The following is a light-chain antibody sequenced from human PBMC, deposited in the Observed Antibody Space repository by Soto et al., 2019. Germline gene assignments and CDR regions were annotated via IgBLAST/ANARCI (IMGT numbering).Light chain of an antibody. Sequence: QSALTQPASVSGSPGQSITISCTGTSSDVGGYNYVSWYQQHPGKAPKLMIYDVSNRPSGVSYRFSGSKSGNTASLTISGLQAEDDADYYCSSYTSSSTRVFGTGTKVTVL. V-gene: IGLV2-14*01. CDR2: DVS. CDR1: SSDVGGYNY. CDR3: SSYTSSSTRV. J-gene: IGLJ1*01.